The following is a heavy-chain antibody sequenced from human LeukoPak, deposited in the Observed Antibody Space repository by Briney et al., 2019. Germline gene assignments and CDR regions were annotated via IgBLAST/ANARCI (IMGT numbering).Heavy chain of an antibody. Sequence: GGSLRLSCAASGFTFISYSMNWVRQAPGKGLEWVSSISSSSSYIYYADSVKGRFTISRDNAKNSLYLQMNSLRAEDTAVYYCARGQVGATMKAFDIWGQGTMVTVSS. CDR1: GFTFISYS. V-gene: IGHV3-21*01. J-gene: IGHJ3*02. CDR2: ISSSSSYI. D-gene: IGHD1-26*01. CDR3: ARGQVGATMKAFDI.